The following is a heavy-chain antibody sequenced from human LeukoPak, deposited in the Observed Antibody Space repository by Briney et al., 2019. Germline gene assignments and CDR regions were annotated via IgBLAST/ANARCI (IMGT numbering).Heavy chain of an antibody. CDR1: GGTFISYA. J-gene: IGHJ4*02. D-gene: IGHD3-22*01. CDR2: IIPIFGTA. CDR3: ARDQYYYDSSGSQIFDY. V-gene: IGHV1-69*13. Sequence: GASVKVSCKASGGTFISYAISWVRQAPGQGLEWMGGIIPIFGTANYAQKFQGRVTITADESTSTAYMELSSLRSEDTAVYYCARDQYYYDSSGSQIFDYWGQGTLVTVSS.